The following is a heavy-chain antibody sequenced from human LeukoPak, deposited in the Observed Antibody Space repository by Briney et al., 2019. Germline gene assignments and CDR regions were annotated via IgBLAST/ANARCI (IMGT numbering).Heavy chain of an antibody. CDR3: ARPPSRGYSSSFEY. J-gene: IGHJ4*02. D-gene: IGHD2-2*03. CDR1: GYSFPTYW. V-gene: IGHV5-51*01. Sequence: GVSLQISCQGSGYSFPTYWIAWVRPMPGKGLEWMGIIYPDESNIRYSPSFQGQVTISADKSISTAYLQWSSLKASDTAMYYCARPPSRGYSSSFEYWGQGALVNVSS. CDR2: IYPDESNI.